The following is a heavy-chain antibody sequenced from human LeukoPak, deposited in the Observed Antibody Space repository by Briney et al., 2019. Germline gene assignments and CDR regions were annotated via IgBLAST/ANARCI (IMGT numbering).Heavy chain of an antibody. Sequence: GGSLRLSCAASGFTFSSDWMNWVRQAPGKGLEWVANINPDGSEKYSVDSVKSRFTISRDNAENSLYLQMNSLRAEDTAVYYCTRDSHRNSDDYWSQGTLVTVSS. V-gene: IGHV3-7*01. J-gene: IGHJ4*02. CDR3: TRDSHRNSDDY. CDR1: GFTFSSDW. CDR2: INPDGSEK. D-gene: IGHD5-24*01.